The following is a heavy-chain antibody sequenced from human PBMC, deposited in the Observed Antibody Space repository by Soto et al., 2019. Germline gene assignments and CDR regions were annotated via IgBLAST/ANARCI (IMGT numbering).Heavy chain of an antibody. D-gene: IGHD4-17*01. CDR3: AGGVQYGAAAGWFDP. V-gene: IGHV1-8*01. Sequence: QVQLVQSGAEVKKPGASVKVSCKASGNTFTNYDINWVRQATGQGLEYLGWMNPNSGDTAYVQKCEGRGTRTWDTSVPTGCMELRRLRAEARAVYICAGGVQYGAAAGWFDPWGPGTLVTVSS. CDR1: GNTFTNYD. CDR2: MNPNSGDT. J-gene: IGHJ5*02.